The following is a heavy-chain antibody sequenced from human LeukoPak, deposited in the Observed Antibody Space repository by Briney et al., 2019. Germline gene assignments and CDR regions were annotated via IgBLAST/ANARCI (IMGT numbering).Heavy chain of an antibody. J-gene: IGHJ5*02. CDR1: GYSISSGYY. D-gene: IGHD2-15*01. Sequence: PSETLSLTCTVSGYSISSGYYWGWIRQPPGKGLEWIGSIYHSGSTYYNPSLKSRVTISVDTSKNQFSLKLSSVTAADTAVYYCAMSPRGYCSGGSCYGSWFDPWGQGTLVTVSS. V-gene: IGHV4-38-2*02. CDR2: IYHSGST. CDR3: AMSPRGYCSGGSCYGSWFDP.